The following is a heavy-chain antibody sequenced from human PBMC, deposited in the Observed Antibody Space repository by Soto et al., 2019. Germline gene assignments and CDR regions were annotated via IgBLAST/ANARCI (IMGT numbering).Heavy chain of an antibody. CDR2: IYYDGRT. Sequence: QVQLRESGPGLVQPSETLSLTCTVSGGSISTNEWWTWVRQAPGKGLEWTGEIYYDGRTAYTPSLKGRATILMDKYKNQVYLKLGSVTAADTAVYYCSGRAIRAAGGGMDVWGRGTTVTVSS. V-gene: IGHV4-4*02. J-gene: IGHJ6*02. CDR1: GGSISTNEW. D-gene: IGHD3-10*01. CDR3: SGRAIRAAGGGMDV.